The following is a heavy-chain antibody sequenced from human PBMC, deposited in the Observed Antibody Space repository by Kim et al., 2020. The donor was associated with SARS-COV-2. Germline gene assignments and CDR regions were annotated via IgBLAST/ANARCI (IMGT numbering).Heavy chain of an antibody. CDR3: AKGADASSWIWGFDF. D-gene: IGHD6-13*01. J-gene: IGHJ4*02. V-gene: IGHV3-23*01. CDR1: GFTFSSYA. Sequence: GGSLRLSCEVSGFTFSSYAMNWVRQAPGKGLEWVSSIGGSAGSTYYADSVKGRYTISRDNSKNTLYLQMNSLRAEDAAIYYCAKGADASSWIWGFDFWGQGTLVTVSS. CDR2: IGGSAGST.